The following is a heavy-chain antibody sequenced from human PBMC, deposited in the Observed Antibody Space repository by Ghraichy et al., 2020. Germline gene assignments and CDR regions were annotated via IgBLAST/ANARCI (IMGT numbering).Heavy chain of an antibody. CDR2: ISGSGDTT. Sequence: GGSLRLSCAASGFTFTRFSMGWVRQAPGKGLQWVSGISGSGDTTYYADSMKGRFTISRDNSKNTLYLQMNSLRAEDTAVYYCVKYFLEWWNFDSWGLGTLVTVSS. J-gene: IGHJ4*02. CDR1: GFTFTRFS. V-gene: IGHV3-23*01. CDR3: VKYFLEWWNFDS. D-gene: IGHD3-3*01.